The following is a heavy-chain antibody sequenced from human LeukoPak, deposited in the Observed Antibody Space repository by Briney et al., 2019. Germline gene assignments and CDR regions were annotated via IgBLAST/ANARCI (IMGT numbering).Heavy chain of an antibody. Sequence: KASETLTLTCTASGGSISSYYWSWIRQPAGKGLEWIARIYTSGSTNYNPSLKSRVTMSVDTSKNQFSLKLSSVTAADTAVYYCARDHPLRYFDWSTAYGLGYYYYYYMDVWGKGITVTVSS. CDR1: GGSISSYY. CDR3: ARDHPLRYFDWSTAYGLGYYYYYYMDV. J-gene: IGHJ6*03. D-gene: IGHD3-9*01. CDR2: IYTSGST. V-gene: IGHV4-4*07.